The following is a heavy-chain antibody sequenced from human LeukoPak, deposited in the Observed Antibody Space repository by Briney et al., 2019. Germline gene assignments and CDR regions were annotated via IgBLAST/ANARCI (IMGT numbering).Heavy chain of an antibody. Sequence: PSETLSLTCTVSGGSISSYYWSWIRQPPGKGLEWIGYIYYSGSTNYNPSLKSRVTISVDTSKNQFSLKLSSVTAADTAVYYCARIIAAAAGGYYFDYWGQGTLVTVSS. CDR1: GGSISSYY. D-gene: IGHD6-13*01. CDR2: IYYSGST. J-gene: IGHJ4*02. V-gene: IGHV4-59*12. CDR3: ARIIAAAAGGYYFDY.